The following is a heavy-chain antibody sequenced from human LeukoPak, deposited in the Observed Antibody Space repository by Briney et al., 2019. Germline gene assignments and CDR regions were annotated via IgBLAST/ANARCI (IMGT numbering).Heavy chain of an antibody. V-gene: IGHV3-74*01. J-gene: IGHJ5*02. CDR1: GFTFSSYW. CDR3: ARTRTLPIAGGFDT. CDR2: ISTDGSST. Sequence: GESLRLSCAASGFTFSSYWMNWVRQGPGKGRVWVSRISTDGSSTDYADSVKGRFTISRENAKNTLYLQMNSLRAEDTAVYYCARTRTLPIAGGFDTWGQGSLVTVSS. D-gene: IGHD3-16*01.